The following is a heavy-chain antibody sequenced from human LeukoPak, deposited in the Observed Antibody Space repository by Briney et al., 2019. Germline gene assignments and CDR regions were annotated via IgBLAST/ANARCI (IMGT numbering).Heavy chain of an antibody. V-gene: IGHV4-39*01. CDR3: ARLCQVTSCARFEY. Sequence: SETLSLTFSVSGDFLNNGAYYWGWLRQPPGKGLEWVGRIYYSGCIFYTVSLESRITLSLDTSKSQFYLNLRSVTAADTAVYYCARLCQVTSCARFEYWGQGALVTVSS. D-gene: IGHD2-21*02. J-gene: IGHJ4*02. CDR1: GDFLNNGAYY. CDR2: IYYSGCI.